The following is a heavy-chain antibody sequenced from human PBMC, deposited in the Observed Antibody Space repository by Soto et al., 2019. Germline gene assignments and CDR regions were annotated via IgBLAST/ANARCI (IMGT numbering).Heavy chain of an antibody. Sequence: ETLSLTCTVSGGSISSYYWSWIRQPAGKGLEWIGRIYTSGSTNYNPSLKSRVTMSVDTSKNQFSLKLSSVTAADTAVYYCARGKADYDFWSGYYYGMDVWGQGTTVTVSS. CDR1: GGSISSYY. CDR3: ARGKADYDFWSGYYYGMDV. CDR2: IYTSGST. J-gene: IGHJ6*02. D-gene: IGHD3-3*01. V-gene: IGHV4-4*07.